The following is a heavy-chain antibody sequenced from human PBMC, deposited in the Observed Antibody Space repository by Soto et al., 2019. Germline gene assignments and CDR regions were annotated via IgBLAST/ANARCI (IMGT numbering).Heavy chain of an antibody. Sequence: QITMKESGPTLVKPTQTRTLTCAVSGLSLSTRGVGMGWIRQPPGTALECLAYIYWNDDKGYRPSLKSRLTITKDTTKNQLVIQMTSIDPVDTTIYYCANRLTPSWGNSWYTWGQGILVT. J-gene: IGHJ4*02. V-gene: IGHV2-5*01. CDR3: ANRLTPSWGNSWYT. CDR2: IYWNDDK. D-gene: IGHD6-13*01. CDR1: GLSLSTRGVG.